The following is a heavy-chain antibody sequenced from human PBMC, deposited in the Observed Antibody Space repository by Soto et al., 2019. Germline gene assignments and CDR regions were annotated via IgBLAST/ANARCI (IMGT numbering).Heavy chain of an antibody. CDR2: IIPIFGTA. CDR1: GGTFSSYA. CDR3: ARDRARPGYPTGYYYYGMDV. Sequence: SVKVSCKASGGTFSSYAISWVRQAPGQGLEWMGGIIPIFGTANYAQKFQGRVTITADESTSTAYMELSSLRSEDTAAYYCARDRARPGYPTGYYYYGMDVWGQGTTVTVSS. V-gene: IGHV1-69*13. D-gene: IGHD3-9*01. J-gene: IGHJ6*02.